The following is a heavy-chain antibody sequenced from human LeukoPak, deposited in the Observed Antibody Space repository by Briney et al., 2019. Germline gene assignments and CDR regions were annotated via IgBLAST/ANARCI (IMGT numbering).Heavy chain of an antibody. CDR3: TSPGDWGYYYYGMDV. CDR1: GFTFGDYA. D-gene: IGHD2-21*02. Sequence: GGSLRLSCTASGFTFGDYAMSWFRQAPGKGLEWVGFIRSKAYGGTTEYAASVKGRFTISRDDSKSIAYLQMNSLKTEDTAVYYCTSPGDWGYYYYGMDVWGQGTTVTVSS. J-gene: IGHJ6*02. V-gene: IGHV3-49*03. CDR2: IRSKAYGGTT.